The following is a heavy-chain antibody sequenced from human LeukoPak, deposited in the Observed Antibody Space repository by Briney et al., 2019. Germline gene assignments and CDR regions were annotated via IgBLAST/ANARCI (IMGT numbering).Heavy chain of an antibody. D-gene: IGHD5-18*01. CDR2: IYPGDSDT. V-gene: IGHV5-51*01. Sequence: GESLKISCKGSGYSFTSYWIAWVRQMPGKGLEWMGIIYPGDSDTRYSPSFQGQVTISVDNSISTAYLQWSSLKASDTAMYYCARRSDSYGLRPFDYWGQGTLVTVSS. CDR1: GYSFTSYW. CDR3: ARRSDSYGLRPFDY. J-gene: IGHJ4*02.